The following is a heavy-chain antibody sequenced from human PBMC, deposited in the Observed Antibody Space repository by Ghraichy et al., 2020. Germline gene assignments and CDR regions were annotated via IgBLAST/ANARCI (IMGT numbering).Heavy chain of an antibody. Sequence: SETLSLTCTVSGGSSSSYYWSWIRQAPGKGLEWIGYIHTSGSTNYNPSLKSRVTISQDTPKNQFSLNLSSVTAADTAVYFCARRSRYCSGGGCYSYYFDYWGQGTLVTVSS. D-gene: IGHD2-15*01. CDR2: IHTSGST. CDR3: ARRSRYCSGGGCYSYYFDY. V-gene: IGHV4-4*09. J-gene: IGHJ4*02. CDR1: GGSSSSYY.